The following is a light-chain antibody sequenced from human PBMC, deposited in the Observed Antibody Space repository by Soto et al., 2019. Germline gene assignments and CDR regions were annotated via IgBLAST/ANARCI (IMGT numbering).Light chain of an antibody. CDR3: CSYNTSYTRQTV. J-gene: IGLJ1*01. V-gene: IGLV2-14*01. CDR2: DVS. Sequence: QSVLTQPASVSGSPGQSITISCTGTSNDVEGYNYVSWYQQHPGKAPKFMIYDVSNRPSGVSNRFSGSKSGNTASLTISRLHADYEDDSDCCSYNTSYTRQTVFGSGTRSPP. CDR1: SNDVEGYNY.